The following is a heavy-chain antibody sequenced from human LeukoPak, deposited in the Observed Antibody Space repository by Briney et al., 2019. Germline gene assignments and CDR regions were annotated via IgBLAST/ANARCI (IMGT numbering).Heavy chain of an antibody. V-gene: IGHV1-8*01. CDR2: MNPNSGDT. CDR1: GYTFISYD. CDR3: ARGGFGSGSHFDY. J-gene: IGHJ4*02. D-gene: IGHD3-10*01. Sequence: GASVKVSCKAPGYTFISYDINWVRQATGQGLEWMGWMNPNSGDTGYVQKFQGRVTMTRSTSISTAYMELNNLRSEDTAIYYCARGGFGSGSHFDYWGQGTLVTVSS.